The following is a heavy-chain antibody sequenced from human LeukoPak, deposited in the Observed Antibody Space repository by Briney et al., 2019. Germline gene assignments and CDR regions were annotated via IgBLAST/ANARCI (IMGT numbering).Heavy chain of an antibody. D-gene: IGHD1-1*01. V-gene: IGHV3-23*01. Sequence: GGSLRLSCAASGFTFSSYGMSWVRQAPGKGLEWVSSISGSSGGTYYADSVKGRFTISRDNSKDTLYPQMNSLRAEDTAVYYCAKEGRGNAVDYWGQGTLVTVSS. CDR2: ISGSSGGT. CDR3: AKEGRGNAVDY. CDR1: GFTFSSYG. J-gene: IGHJ4*02.